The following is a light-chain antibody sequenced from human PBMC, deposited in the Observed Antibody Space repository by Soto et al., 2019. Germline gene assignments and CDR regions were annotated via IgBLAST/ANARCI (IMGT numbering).Light chain of an antibody. CDR3: QQLSQWSPAYT. CDR2: DAS. V-gene: IGKV3-11*01. Sequence: EIELTQSPATLSLSPGERATLSCRASQSVSRYLALYQQKPGQAPTLLIYDASNRATGIPARFRCSGSGTDFTLTIISLEPEDFAVEYCQQLSQWSPAYTFGQGTKLEIK. CDR1: QSVSRY. J-gene: IGKJ2*01.